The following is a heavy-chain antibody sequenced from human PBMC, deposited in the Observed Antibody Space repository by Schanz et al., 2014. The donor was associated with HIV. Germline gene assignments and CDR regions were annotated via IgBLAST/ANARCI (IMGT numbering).Heavy chain of an antibody. CDR2: ISARSTTK. CDR1: GFTFNDYF. Sequence: PGGSLRLSCAASGFTFNDYFMSWIRQAPGKGLEWVSYISARSTTKYYADSVKGRFTISRDNAKSSLYLEINSLRAEDTAVYYCAKGGRDILSYYGMDVWGQGTTVTVSS. D-gene: IGHD2-15*01. J-gene: IGHJ6*02. V-gene: IGHV3-11*01. CDR3: AKGGRDILSYYGMDV.